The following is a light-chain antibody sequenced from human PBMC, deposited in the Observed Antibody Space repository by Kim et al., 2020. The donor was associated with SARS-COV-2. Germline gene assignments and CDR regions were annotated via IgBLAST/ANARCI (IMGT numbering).Light chain of an antibody. CDR3: QQYGGSFRT. J-gene: IGKJ1*01. V-gene: IGKV3-20*01. Sequence: PVESATLSCSASPTVTINFLSWYQQKPGQPPTLLIYGASIRSTYIPDRFSGSGSRTDFTLTISRLGPEHFAVYYCQQYGGSFRTFGQGTKVYIK. CDR1: PTVTINF. CDR2: GAS.